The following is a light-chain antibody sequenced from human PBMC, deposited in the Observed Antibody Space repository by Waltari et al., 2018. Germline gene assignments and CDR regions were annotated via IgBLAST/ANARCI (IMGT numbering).Light chain of an antibody. Sequence: IQMTQSPSTLSASIGDRVTITCRASHGISAWLAWYQHKPVTAPKLLISKASYLESGVPSRFSGSGSGTEFTLTISSLQPDDFATYYCQQYDSYTWTFGQGTKVEIK. CDR1: HGISAW. J-gene: IGKJ1*01. CDR3: QQYDSYTWT. CDR2: KAS. V-gene: IGKV1-5*03.